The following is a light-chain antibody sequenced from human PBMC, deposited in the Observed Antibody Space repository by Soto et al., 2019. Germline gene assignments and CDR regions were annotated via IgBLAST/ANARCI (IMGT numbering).Light chain of an antibody. V-gene: IGKV1-5*03. CDR3: QQYNSYKRT. Sequence: DIQMTQSPSTLSASVGDRVTITCRASQSISSWLAWYQQKPGKAPKLLIYKASSLESWVPSRFSGSGSGTEFTLTISSLQPDDFATYYCQQYNSYKRTFGQGTKVDI. CDR2: KAS. CDR1: QSISSW. J-gene: IGKJ1*01.